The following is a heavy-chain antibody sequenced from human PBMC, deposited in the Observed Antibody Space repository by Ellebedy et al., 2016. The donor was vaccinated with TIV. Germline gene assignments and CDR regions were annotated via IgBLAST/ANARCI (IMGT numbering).Heavy chain of an antibody. D-gene: IGHD3-10*01. CDR3: ARGSGRPDS. CDR1: GGSMRSYY. Sequence: SETLSLTCSVSGGSMRSYYWSWVRQPPGKGLEWIGYVYYSGSTNYNPSLGSRVSISVDTSKNQFSLNLTSVTAADTAVYYCARGSGRPDSWGQGTLVTVSS. CDR2: VYYSGST. V-gene: IGHV4-59*01. J-gene: IGHJ4*02.